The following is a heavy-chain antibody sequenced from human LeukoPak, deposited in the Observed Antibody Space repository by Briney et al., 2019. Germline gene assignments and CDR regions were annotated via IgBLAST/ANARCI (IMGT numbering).Heavy chain of an antibody. J-gene: IGHJ3*02. CDR2: IYHSGST. CDR1: GGSISSYY. V-gene: IGHV4-59*12. D-gene: IGHD3-22*01. CDR3: ARDITYYYDSSGPHGALDI. Sequence: SETLSLTCTVSGGSISSYYWSWIRQPPGKGLEWIGYIYHSGSTYYNPSLKSRVTISVDRSKNQFSLKLSSVTAADTAVYYCARDITYYYDSSGPHGALDIWGQGTMVTVSS.